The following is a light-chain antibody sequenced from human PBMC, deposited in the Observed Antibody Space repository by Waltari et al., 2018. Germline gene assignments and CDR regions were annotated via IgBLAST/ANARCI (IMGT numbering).Light chain of an antibody. CDR1: SGVNVANHS. J-gene: IGLJ2*01. CDR2: YKSDSDK. V-gene: IGLV5-45*03. CDR3: MIWRSGASE. Sequence: QAVLTQPSSLSASPGASASLTCTLRSGVNVANHSIYWHQQKPGTPPQYLLRYKSDSDKQQGSGVPRRFSGSKDASANAGILFISGLQAEDEADYYCMIWRSGASEFGGETKLTVL.